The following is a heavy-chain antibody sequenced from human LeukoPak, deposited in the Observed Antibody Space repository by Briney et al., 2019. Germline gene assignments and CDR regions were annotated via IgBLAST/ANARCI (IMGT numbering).Heavy chain of an antibody. V-gene: IGHV3-15*01. Sequence: GGSLRLSCAASGFTFSNAWMSWVRQAPGKGLEWVGRIKSKTDGGTTDYAAPVKGRFTISRDDSKNTLYLQMNSLKTEDTAVYYCTTDRPLYYYDSSGYYLFDYWGQGTLVTVSS. D-gene: IGHD3-22*01. CDR2: IKSKTDGGTT. CDR1: GFTFSNAW. CDR3: TTDRPLYYYDSSGYYLFDY. J-gene: IGHJ4*02.